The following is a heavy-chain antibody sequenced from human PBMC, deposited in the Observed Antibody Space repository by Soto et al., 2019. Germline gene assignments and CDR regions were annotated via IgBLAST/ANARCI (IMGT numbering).Heavy chain of an antibody. J-gene: IGHJ6*02. CDR3: GRGGSYPTNYYGMYV. Sequence: EEQLVETGGGLIHPGGYLRLSCAASGFTVHSNYMTWVRQAPGKGLEWVSVIYSGGGTYYTDSVKGRFTISRDISKNALFLQRTSLRAEDTAVYYCGRGGSYPTNYYGMYVWGQGTTVTVSS. V-gene: IGHV3-53*02. D-gene: IGHD1-26*01. CDR2: IYSGGGT. CDR1: GFTVHSNY.